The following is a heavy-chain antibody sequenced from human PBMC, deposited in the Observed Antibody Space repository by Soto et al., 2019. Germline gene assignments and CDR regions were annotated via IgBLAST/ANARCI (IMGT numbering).Heavy chain of an antibody. Sequence: PVGSLRLSCAASGFTFSSYGMHWVRQAPGKGLEWVAVISYDGSNKYYADSVKGRFTISRDNSKNTLYLQMNSLRAEDTAVYYCARVRFGELLYYFDYWGQGTLVTVSS. CDR3: ARVRFGELLYYFDY. D-gene: IGHD3-10*01. V-gene: IGHV3-30*03. CDR1: GFTFSSYG. CDR2: ISYDGSNK. J-gene: IGHJ4*02.